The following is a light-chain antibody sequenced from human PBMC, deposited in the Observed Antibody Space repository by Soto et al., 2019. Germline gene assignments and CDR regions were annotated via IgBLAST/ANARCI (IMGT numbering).Light chain of an antibody. J-gene: IGKJ2*01. CDR2: AAF. CDR3: QQSDKYPDT. Sequence: LQMTQSPSSLSLSVGDRVTIPCRASQSITNYLDWYQQKPGKAPKLLVYAAFSLQSGVPSRFSVNGSGTDFTLTISSLQTEDFASYDCQQSDKYPDTFGQGTKLEIK. V-gene: IGKV1-39*01. CDR1: QSITNY.